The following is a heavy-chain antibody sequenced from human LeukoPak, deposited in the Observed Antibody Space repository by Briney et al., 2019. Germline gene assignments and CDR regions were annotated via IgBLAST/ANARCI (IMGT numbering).Heavy chain of an antibody. V-gene: IGHV1-18*01. J-gene: IGHJ4*02. CDR1: GYTFTGYD. CDR2: ISASNGNT. Sequence: EASVKVSCKASGYTFTGYDISWVRQAPGQGLQWLGWISASNGNTNYAQKFRDRVTMSTDTSTGTAYLDVRSLTSDDTAVYYCARDHSNWNYAPDFWGQGTLVIVSS. D-gene: IGHD1-7*01. CDR3: ARDHSNWNYAPDF.